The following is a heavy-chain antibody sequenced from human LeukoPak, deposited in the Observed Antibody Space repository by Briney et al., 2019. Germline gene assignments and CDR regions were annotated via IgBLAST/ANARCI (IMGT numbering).Heavy chain of an antibody. D-gene: IGHD3-22*01. J-gene: IGHJ4*02. CDR1: GFTFSSYW. Sequence: GGSLRLSCVASGFTFSSYWMSWVRQAPGKGLEWVANIKQDGSEKYYVDSVKGRFTISRDNAKNSLFLQMNSLRAEDTAVYHCARLNDYYDGSCHYSHFDYWGQGTLVTVSS. CDR3: ARLNDYYDGSCHYSHFDY. V-gene: IGHV3-7*01. CDR2: IKQDGSEK.